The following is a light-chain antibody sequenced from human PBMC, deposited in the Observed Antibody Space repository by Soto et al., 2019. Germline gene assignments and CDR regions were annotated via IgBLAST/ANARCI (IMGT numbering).Light chain of an antibody. V-gene: IGKV1-12*02. CDR3: QQTNSFPFT. CDR1: QGIGSW. CDR2: AAS. J-gene: IGKJ5*01. Sequence: DIQMTQSPSSVSASVGDSVTITCRASQGIGSWLVWYQQKPGKAPKVLIYAASSLQSGVQSRFSGSGSATHFTLTISSLQPEDFATYYCQQTNSFPFTFGQGTRLEIK.